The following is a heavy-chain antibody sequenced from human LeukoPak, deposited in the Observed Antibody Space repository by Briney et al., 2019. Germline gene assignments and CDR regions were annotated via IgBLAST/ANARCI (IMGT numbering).Heavy chain of an antibody. D-gene: IGHD5-18*01. CDR1: GFTFSSYW. CDR2: IKQDGSEK. Sequence: GGSLRLSCAASGFTFSSYWMSWVRQAPGKGLEWAANIKQDGSEKYYVDSVKGRFIISRDNSKNMLYLQMNSLRAEDTAVYYCARGGYSYGLTYWGQGTLVTVSS. CDR3: ARGGYSYGLTY. J-gene: IGHJ4*02. V-gene: IGHV3-7*03.